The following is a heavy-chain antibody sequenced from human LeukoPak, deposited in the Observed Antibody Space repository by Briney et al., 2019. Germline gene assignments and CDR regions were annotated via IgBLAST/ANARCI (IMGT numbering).Heavy chain of an antibody. CDR1: VYTFTSYD. V-gene: IGHV1-8*01. CDR2: MNPNSGNT. J-gene: IGHJ6*03. D-gene: IGHD3-22*01. CDR3: ARGLYYYDSSAEYYYMDV. Sequence: ASVKVSCKASVYTFTSYDINWVRQATGQGLEWMGWMNPNSGNTGYAQNFRGRVTMTRNTSISTAYMELSSLRSEDTAVYYCARGLYYYDSSAEYYYMDVWGKGTTVTVSS.